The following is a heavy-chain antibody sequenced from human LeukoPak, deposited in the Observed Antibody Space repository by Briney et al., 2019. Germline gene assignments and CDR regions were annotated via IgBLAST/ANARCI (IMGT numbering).Heavy chain of an antibody. CDR1: GGSISSSSYY. CDR2: IYYSGST. D-gene: IGHD3-10*01. CDR3: ARDRARGVIPNYYFDY. V-gene: IGHV4-39*07. Sequence: PSETLSLTCTVSGGSISSSSYYWGWIRQPPGKGLEWIGSIYYSGSTYYNPSLKSRVTISVDTSKNQFSLKLSSVTAADTAVYYCARDRARGVIPNYYFDYWGQGTLVTVSS. J-gene: IGHJ4*02.